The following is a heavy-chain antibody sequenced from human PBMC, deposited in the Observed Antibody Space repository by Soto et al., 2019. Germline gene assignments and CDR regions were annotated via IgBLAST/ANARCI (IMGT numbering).Heavy chain of an antibody. Sequence: GAPGISCAAPRVSLYRYAMSWVRQGPRKGVGWGSAISGSGGSTYYADSVKGRFTISRDNSKNTLYLQMNSLRAEDTAVYYCAKAAVFGRIAAVGRLTYDSYGMDAWGQGTTLTVYS. CDR1: RVSLYRYA. J-gene: IGHJ6*01. V-gene: IGHV3-23*01. D-gene: IGHD6-13*01. CDR3: AKAAVFGRIAAVGRLTYDSYGMDA. CDR2: ISGSGGST.